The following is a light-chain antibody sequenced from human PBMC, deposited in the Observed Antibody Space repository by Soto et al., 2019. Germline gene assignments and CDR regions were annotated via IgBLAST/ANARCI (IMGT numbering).Light chain of an antibody. CDR1: QTVKSN. CDR3: HQYESWT. V-gene: IGKV3-20*01. J-gene: IGKJ1*01. CDR2: GAS. Sequence: IVMTQSPDTLSVSPGERATLSCRTSQTVKSNLAWYQQKPGQPPRLLINGASSRATGIPDRFSGSGSGTDFTLTISGLEPEDFAVYYCHQYESWTFGQGTKVDIK.